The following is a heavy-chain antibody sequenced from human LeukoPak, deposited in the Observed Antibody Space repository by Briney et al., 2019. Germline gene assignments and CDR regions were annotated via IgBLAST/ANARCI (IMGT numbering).Heavy chain of an antibody. J-gene: IGHJ4*02. Sequence: GGSLRLSWAASGFTFSSYAMHWVRQAPGKGLEWVAVIWYDGSNKYYADSVKGRFTISRDHSKNTLYLQMKSLRAEDTAVYYCARELEIAVAGTLGYWGQGTLVTVSS. CDR2: IWYDGSNK. CDR1: GFTFSSYA. D-gene: IGHD6-19*01. V-gene: IGHV3-33*01. CDR3: ARELEIAVAGTLGY.